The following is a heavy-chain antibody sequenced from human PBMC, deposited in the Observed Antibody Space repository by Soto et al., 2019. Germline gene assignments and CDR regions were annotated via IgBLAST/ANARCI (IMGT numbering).Heavy chain of an antibody. J-gene: IGHJ4*02. CDR1: GYTFTSYD. CDR3: ARGSPDDYTYYDFWSGYYTSPFDY. CDR2: MNPNSGNT. Sequence: ASVKVSCKASGYTFTSYDINWVRQATGQGLEWMGWMNPNSGNTGYAQKFQGRVTMTRNTSISTAYMELSSLRSEDTAVYYCARGSPDDYTYYDFWSGYYTSPFDYWGQGTLVTVSS. D-gene: IGHD3-3*01. V-gene: IGHV1-8*01.